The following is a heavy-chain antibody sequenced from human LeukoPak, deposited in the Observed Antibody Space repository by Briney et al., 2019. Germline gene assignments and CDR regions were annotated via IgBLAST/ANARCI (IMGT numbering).Heavy chain of an antibody. CDR2: IYYSGST. CDR1: GGSISSGGYS. V-gene: IGHV4-61*08. CDR3: GGGAYITIFGY. D-gene: IGHD3-3*01. Sequence: SETLSLTCAVSGGSISSGGYSWSWIRQPPGKGLEWIGYIYYSGSTNYNPSLKSRVTISVDTSKNQFSLKLSSVTAADTAVYYWGGGAYITIFGYWGQGTLVTVSS. J-gene: IGHJ4*02.